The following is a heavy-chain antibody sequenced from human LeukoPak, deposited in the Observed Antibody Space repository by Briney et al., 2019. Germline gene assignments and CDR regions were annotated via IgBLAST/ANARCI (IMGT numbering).Heavy chain of an antibody. J-gene: IGHJ4*02. CDR1: GGTLSSYA. D-gene: IGHD4-11*01. Sequence: SVTVSCKATGGTLSSYAISWVRQAACQGLEWMGGIIPIFGTANYAQKFQGRVTITADESTNTAYMELSSLRSEDTAVYYCARAHYSNYAYAYYFDYWGQGTLVTVSS. CDR3: ARAHYSNYAYAYYFDY. V-gene: IGHV1-69*01. CDR2: IIPIFGTA.